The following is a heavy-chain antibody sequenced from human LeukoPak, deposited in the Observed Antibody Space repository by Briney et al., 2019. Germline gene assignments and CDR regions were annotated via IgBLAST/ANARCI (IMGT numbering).Heavy chain of an antibody. D-gene: IGHD4-23*01. V-gene: IGHV3-23*01. Sequence: GGSLRLSCAASGFTFGSYAMSWVRQAPGKGLEWVSAISGSGGSTYYADPVKGRFTISRDNPKNTLYLQMNSLRAEDTAVYYCAKVSVVPYFDYWGQGTLVTVSS. J-gene: IGHJ4*02. CDR3: AKVSVVPYFDY. CDR2: ISGSGGST. CDR1: GFTFGSYA.